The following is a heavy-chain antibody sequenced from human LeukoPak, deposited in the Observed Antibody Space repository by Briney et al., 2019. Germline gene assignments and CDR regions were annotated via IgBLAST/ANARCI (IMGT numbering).Heavy chain of an antibody. J-gene: IGHJ4*02. V-gene: IGHV3-7*03. CDR2: IKQDGSEK. Sequence: PGGSLRLSCEVSGFTFSSYHMNWVRQAPGKGLEWVANIKQDGSEKYYVDSVKGRFTISRDNSKNTLYLQMNSLRAEDTAVYYCAKEGIQLWYFFDYWGQGTLVTVSS. CDR1: GFTFSSYH. D-gene: IGHD5-24*01. CDR3: AKEGIQLWYFFDY.